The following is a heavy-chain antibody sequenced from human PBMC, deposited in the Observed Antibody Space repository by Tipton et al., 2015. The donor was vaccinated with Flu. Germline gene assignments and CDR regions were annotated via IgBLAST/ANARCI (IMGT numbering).Heavy chain of an antibody. CDR2: IYYSGST. V-gene: IGHV4-39*01. Sequence: TLSLTCTVSGGSISSYYWSWIRQPPGKGLEWIGSIYYSGSTYYNPSLKSRVTISVDTSKNQFSLKLSSVTAADTAMYYCARVAYCSSTSCYWFDPWGQGTLVTVSS. CDR1: GGSISSYY. D-gene: IGHD2-2*01. CDR3: ARVAYCSSTSCYWFDP. J-gene: IGHJ5*02.